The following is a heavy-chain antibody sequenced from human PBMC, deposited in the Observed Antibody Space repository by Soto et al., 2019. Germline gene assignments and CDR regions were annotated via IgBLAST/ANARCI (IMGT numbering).Heavy chain of an antibody. CDR3: ARPQVARLVINLCPPGAIVV. V-gene: IGHV1-18*01. CDR1: GYTFTSYG. D-gene: IGHD3-22*01. J-gene: IGHJ3*01. CDR2: ISAYNGNT. Sequence: QVQLVQSGAEVKKPGASVKVSCKASGYTFTSYGISWVRQAPGQGLEWMGWISAYNGNTNYAQKLQGRVTMTTDTSPSRSNRELSSHSSDDSAIYYCARPQVARLVINLCPPGAIVVWGQVAMV.